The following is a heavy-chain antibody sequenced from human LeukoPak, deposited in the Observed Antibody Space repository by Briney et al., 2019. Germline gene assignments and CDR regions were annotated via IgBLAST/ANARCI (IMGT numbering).Heavy chain of an antibody. Sequence: SETLSLTCTVSGGSISSGGYYWSWIRQHPGKGLEWIGYIYYSGSTYYNPSLKSRVTISLDRSKNQFSLKLSSVTAADTAVYYCARYGGSGTYFFDYWGQGTLVTVSS. D-gene: IGHD3-10*01. CDR2: IYYSGST. J-gene: IGHJ4*02. V-gene: IGHV4-31*03. CDR3: ARYGGSGTYFFDY. CDR1: GGSISSGGYY.